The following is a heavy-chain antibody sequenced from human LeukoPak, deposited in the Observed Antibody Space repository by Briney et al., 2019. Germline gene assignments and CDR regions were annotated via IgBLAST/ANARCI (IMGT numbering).Heavy chain of an antibody. Sequence: GGSLRLSCAASGFTFSSYAMSWVRQAPGKGLEWVSAISGSGGSTYYADSVKGRFTISRDNSKNTLYLQMNSLRAEGTAVYYCAKGPAEVPAAMNDYWGQGTLVTVSS. CDR2: ISGSGGST. D-gene: IGHD2-2*01. V-gene: IGHV3-23*01. CDR3: AKGPAEVPAAMNDY. J-gene: IGHJ4*02. CDR1: GFTFSSYA.